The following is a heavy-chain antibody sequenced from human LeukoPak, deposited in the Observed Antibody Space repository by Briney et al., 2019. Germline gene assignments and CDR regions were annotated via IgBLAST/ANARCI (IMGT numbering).Heavy chain of an antibody. V-gene: IGHV4-59*08. CDR3: ARHLRAVAGGRYFDY. CDR2: IYHNGGT. CDR1: GGSISGYY. D-gene: IGHD6-19*01. J-gene: IGHJ4*02. Sequence: PSETLSLTCTVSGGSISGYYWSWIRQSPGKGLEWIGYIYHNGGTNYNPSLQSRLTISVDTSKNQFSLKLSSVTAADTAVYYCARHLRAVAGGRYFDYWGQGTQVTVSS.